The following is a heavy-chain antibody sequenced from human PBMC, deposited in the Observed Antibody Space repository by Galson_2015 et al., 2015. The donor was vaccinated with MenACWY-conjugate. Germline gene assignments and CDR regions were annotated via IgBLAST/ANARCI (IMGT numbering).Heavy chain of an antibody. CDR2: ISTVGSTT. V-gene: IGHV3-74*03. CDR1: GFTFSSHW. J-gene: IGHJ4*02. D-gene: IGHD5-18*01. CDR3: ARVPGYSYGYYDW. Sequence: CAASGFTFSSHWMHWVRQAPGKGLVWISGISTVGSTTMYADSVKGRFTISRDNAKNTLYLQMNSLRVEDTAVYYCARVPGYSYGYYDWWGQGTLVTVSS.